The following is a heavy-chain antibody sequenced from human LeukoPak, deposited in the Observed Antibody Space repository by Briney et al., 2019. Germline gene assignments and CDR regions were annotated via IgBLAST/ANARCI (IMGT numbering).Heavy chain of an antibody. Sequence: GGSLRLSCAASGFTFSSYGMHWVRQAPGKGLEWVAVISYDGSNKYYADSVKGRFTISRDNSKNTLYLQMNSLRAEDTAVYYCANPSIAAADYWGQGTLVTVSS. CDR3: ANPSIAAADY. CDR1: GFTFSSYG. V-gene: IGHV3-30*18. J-gene: IGHJ4*02. D-gene: IGHD6-13*01. CDR2: ISYDGSNK.